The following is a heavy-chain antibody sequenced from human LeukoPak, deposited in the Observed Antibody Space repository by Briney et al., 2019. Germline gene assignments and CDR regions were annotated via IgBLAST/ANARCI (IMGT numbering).Heavy chain of an antibody. D-gene: IGHD6-6*01. CDR2: IYYSGST. CDR1: GGSISGSSYY. J-gene: IGHJ5*02. CDR3: ASGSIAARPSHNWFDP. Sequence: SETLSLTCTVSGGSISGSSYYWGWIRQPPGKGLEWIGSIYYSGSTYYNPSLKSRVTISVDTSKNQFSLKLSSVTAADTAVYYCASGSIAARPSHNWFDPWGQGTLVTVSS. V-gene: IGHV4-39*07.